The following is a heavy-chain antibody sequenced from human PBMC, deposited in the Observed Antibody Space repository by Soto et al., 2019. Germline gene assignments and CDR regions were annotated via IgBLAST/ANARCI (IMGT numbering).Heavy chain of an antibody. Sequence: QVLLVESGGGLVKSGGSLRLSCAVSEFIFCDYHMAWVHKAPGKGLEWVSFIDKSGTTIYYADSVRGRFTISRDNAKNSLYLKMNTLRAEDTAVYYCARVTPFGGDFFDYFDSWGQGTLVTVSS. CDR3: ARVTPFGGDFFDYFDS. CDR1: EFIFCDYH. CDR2: IDKSGTTI. D-gene: IGHD2-21*02. J-gene: IGHJ4*02. V-gene: IGHV3-11*01.